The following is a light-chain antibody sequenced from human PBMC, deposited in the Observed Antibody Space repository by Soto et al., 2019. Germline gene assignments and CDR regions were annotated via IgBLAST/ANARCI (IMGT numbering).Light chain of an antibody. CDR2: GAS. Sequence: EIVMTQSPATLSVSPGERATLSCRDSQSVSTNLAWYQQKPGQAPRLLIYGASTRATGIPARFSGSGSGTEFTLTISSLQSEDFAAYYCQQYTPGTFGQGTKLEIK. V-gene: IGKV3-15*01. CDR3: QQYTPGT. CDR1: QSVSTN. J-gene: IGKJ2*01.